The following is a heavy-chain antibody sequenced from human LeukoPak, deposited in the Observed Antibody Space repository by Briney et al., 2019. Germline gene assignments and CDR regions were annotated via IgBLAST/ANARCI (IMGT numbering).Heavy chain of an antibody. D-gene: IGHD4-23*01. CDR2: IYSGGST. Sequence: PGGSLRLSCAASGFTVSSNYMSWARQAPGKGLEWVSVIYSGGSTYYADSMKGRFTISRDNSKNTLYLQMNSLRAEDTAVYYCATRISATVVTPDAFDIWGQGTMVTVSS. CDR1: GFTVSSNY. CDR3: ATRISATVVTPDAFDI. J-gene: IGHJ3*02. V-gene: IGHV3-66*01.